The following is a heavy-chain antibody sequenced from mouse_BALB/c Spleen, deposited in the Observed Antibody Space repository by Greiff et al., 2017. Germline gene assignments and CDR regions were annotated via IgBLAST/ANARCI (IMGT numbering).Heavy chain of an antibody. D-gene: IGHD1-1*01. CDR3: ARSGSREATWFAY. J-gene: IGHJ3*01. Sequence: EVHLVESGGGLVQPGGSLKLSCAASGFTFSSYGMSWVRQTPDKRLELVATINSNGGSTYYPDSVKGRFTISRDNAKNTLYLQMSSLKSEDTAMYYCARSGSREATWFAYWGQGTLVTVSA. V-gene: IGHV5-6-3*01. CDR1: GFTFSSYG. CDR2: INSNGGST.